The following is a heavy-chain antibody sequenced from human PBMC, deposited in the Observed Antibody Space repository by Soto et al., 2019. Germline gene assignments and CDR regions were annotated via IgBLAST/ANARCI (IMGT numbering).Heavy chain of an antibody. CDR3: ARDGREASGMDV. CDR2: IYYRGST. J-gene: IGHJ6*02. Sequence: SETPSLTCTVSGGSLSSHYWSWVRQAPGKGLEWIGHIYYRGSTNYNPSLRSRSTISVDASKSQFSLKLNSVTTADTAVYYCARDGREASGMDVWGQGTKVTVSS. V-gene: IGHV4-59*11. D-gene: IGHD1-26*01. CDR1: GGSLSSHY.